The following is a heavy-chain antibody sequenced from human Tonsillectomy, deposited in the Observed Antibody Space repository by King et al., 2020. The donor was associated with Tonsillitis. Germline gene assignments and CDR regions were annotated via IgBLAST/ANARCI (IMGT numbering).Heavy chain of an antibody. CDR1: GGTISTGGYN. V-gene: IGHV4-31*03. D-gene: IGHD2/OR15-2a*01. Sequence: QLQESGPGLAKPSQTLSLTCTVSGGTISTGGYNWSWLRQHPGKGLEWIGYIYYSGSAYYSPSLKSRVTLSVDTSKNQFSLKLTSVTAADTAVYYCARDVRRYFTSGERSSYFYMDVGGRGATVTVSS. J-gene: IGHJ6*03. CDR3: ARDVRRYFTSGERSSYFYMDV. CDR2: IYYSGSA.